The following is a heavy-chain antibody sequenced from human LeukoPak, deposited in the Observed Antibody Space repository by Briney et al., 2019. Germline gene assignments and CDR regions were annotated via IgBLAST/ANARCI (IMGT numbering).Heavy chain of an antibody. CDR3: AKDIGEAVALVDY. V-gene: IGHV3-9*01. CDR1: GFTFDDYA. CDR2: ISWNSGSI. D-gene: IGHD6-19*01. J-gene: IGHJ4*02. Sequence: PGGSLRLSCAASGFTFDDYAMHWVRQAPGKGLEWVSGISWNSGSIGYADSVKGRFTISRDNAKNSLYLQMNSLRAEDTALYYCAKDIGEAVALVDYWGQGTLVTVSS.